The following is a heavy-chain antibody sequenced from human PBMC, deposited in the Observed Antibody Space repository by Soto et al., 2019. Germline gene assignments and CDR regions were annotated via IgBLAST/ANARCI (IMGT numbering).Heavy chain of an antibody. D-gene: IGHD6-19*01. V-gene: IGHV2-5*01. CDR3: AHSIRGWYDPFDY. CDR2: IYWSDNT. J-gene: IGHJ4*02. CDR1: GFSLSTSGMG. Sequence: QITLKEAGPTLVKPTQTLTLTCTFSGFSLSTSGMGVGWIRQPPGKALEWLAHIYWSDNTYYSPSLKSRLTITKATSKNRVVLTMTNMDPVDTATYHCAHSIRGWYDPFDYWGQGTLVTVSS.